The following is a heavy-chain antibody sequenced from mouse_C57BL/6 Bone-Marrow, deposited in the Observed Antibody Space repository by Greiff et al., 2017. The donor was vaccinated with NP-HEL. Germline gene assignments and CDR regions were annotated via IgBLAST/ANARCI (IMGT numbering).Heavy chain of an antibody. Sequence: EVKLMESEGGLVQPGSSMKLSCTASGFTFSDYYMAWVRQVPEKGLEWVANINYDGSSTYYLDSLKSRFIISRDNAKNILYLQMSSLKSEDTATYYCAREYNYGSSFSYAMDYWGQGTSVTVSS. D-gene: IGHD1-1*01. V-gene: IGHV5-16*01. CDR1: GFTFSDYY. J-gene: IGHJ4*01. CDR2: INYDGSST. CDR3: AREYNYGSSFSYAMDY.